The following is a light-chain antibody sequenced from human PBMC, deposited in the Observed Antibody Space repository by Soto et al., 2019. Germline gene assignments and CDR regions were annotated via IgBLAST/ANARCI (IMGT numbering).Light chain of an antibody. CDR3: ATWDSSLRAGV. Sequence: QSVLTQPPSVSAAPGQNVTISCSGNSSNIGINYVSWYQHLPGTAPTLLIYDNHRRPSGIPDRFSASKSGTTATLGITGLQTGDEADYYCATWDSSLRAGVIGGGTKVTVL. CDR2: DNH. CDR1: SSNIGINY. V-gene: IGLV1-51*01. J-gene: IGLJ2*01.